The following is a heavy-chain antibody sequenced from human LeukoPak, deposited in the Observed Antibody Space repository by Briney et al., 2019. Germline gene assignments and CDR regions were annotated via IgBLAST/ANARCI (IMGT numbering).Heavy chain of an antibody. CDR3: ARGGKYYYDSSGYHASNDY. D-gene: IGHD3-22*01. J-gene: IGHJ4*02. Sequence: GGSLRLSCAASGFTFSSYAMHWVRQAPGKGLEWVAVISYDGSNKYYADSVKGRFTISRDNSKNTLYLQMNSLRAEDTAVYYCARGGKYYYDSSGYHASNDYWGQGTLVTVSS. V-gene: IGHV3-30*04. CDR2: ISYDGSNK. CDR1: GFTFSSYA.